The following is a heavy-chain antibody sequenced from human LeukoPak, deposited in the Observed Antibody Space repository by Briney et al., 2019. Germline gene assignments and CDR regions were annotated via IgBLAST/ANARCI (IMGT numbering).Heavy chain of an antibody. CDR1: GFTLTSHG. Sequence: GGSLRLSCAPSGFTLTSHGMNWVRQAPGKGLEWVSSITSTSSYTYYGDSVKGRFTTSRDNAKNSLFLQMHSLRAEDTAVYYCARVDNNGLYSEYFDHWGQGTLVTVSS. J-gene: IGHJ1*01. CDR3: ARVDNNGLYSEYFDH. V-gene: IGHV3-21*01. CDR2: ITSTSSYT. D-gene: IGHD6-19*01.